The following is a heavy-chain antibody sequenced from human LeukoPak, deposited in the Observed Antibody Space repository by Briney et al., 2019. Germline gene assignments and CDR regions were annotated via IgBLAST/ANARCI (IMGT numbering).Heavy chain of an antibody. V-gene: IGHV3-30-3*01. D-gene: IGHD2-2*01. J-gene: IGHJ3*02. CDR2: ISYDGSNK. CDR3: ARDMADCSSTSCSDAGGAFDI. CDR1: GFTFSSYA. Sequence: GGSLRLSCAASGFTFSSYAMHWVRQAPGKGLEWVAVISYDGSNKYYADSVKGRFTISRDNSKNTLYLQMNSLRAEDTAVYYCARDMADCSSTSCSDAGGAFDIWGQGTMVTVSS.